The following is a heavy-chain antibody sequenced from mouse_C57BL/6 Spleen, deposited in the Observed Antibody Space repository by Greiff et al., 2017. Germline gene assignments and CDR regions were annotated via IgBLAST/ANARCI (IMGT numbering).Heavy chain of an antibody. CDR3: TRKGTPSFDYPLFDY. J-gene: IGHJ2*01. CDR1: GYTFTDYE. V-gene: IGHV1-15*01. Sequence: QVQLQQSGAELVRPGASVTLSCKASGYTFTDYEMHWVKQTPVHGLEWIGAIDPATGGTAYNQKFKGKAILTADKSSSTAYMELRSLTSEDSAVYYCTRKGTPSFDYPLFDYWGQGTTLTGSS. CDR2: IDPATGGT. D-gene: IGHD2-4*01.